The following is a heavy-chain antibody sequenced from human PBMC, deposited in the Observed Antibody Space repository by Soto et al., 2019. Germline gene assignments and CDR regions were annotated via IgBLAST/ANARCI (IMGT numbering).Heavy chain of an antibody. V-gene: IGHV4-61*08. CDR2: ISSSGTT. J-gene: IGHJ5*02. CDR1: GGSVIRGAPH. Sequence: PSETLPRPYILSGGSVIRGAPHWSWIRQSPGSVLEWIGYISSSGTTTYSPSLKSRIIISSDTSRNLFNLWLTPVTAAHTAIYYCARVKSRYSTYKSWLDPWGQGTLVTVSS. D-gene: IGHD1-26*01. CDR3: ARVKSRYSTYKSWLDP.